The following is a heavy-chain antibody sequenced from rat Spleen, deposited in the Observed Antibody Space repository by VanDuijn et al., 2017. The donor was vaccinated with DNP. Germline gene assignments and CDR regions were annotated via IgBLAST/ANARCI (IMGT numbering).Heavy chain of an antibody. V-gene: IGHV5S13*01. Sequence: EVQLVESGGGLVQPGRSLKLSCAASGFTFSNYGMAWVRQAPTKGLEWVASISTGGGNTYYRDSVKGRFTIPIDNAKNTQYLQMDRLRSEDTDTYYCARGGLTTVATSAMDAWGQGTSVTVSS. CDR2: ISTGGGNT. J-gene: IGHJ4*01. CDR3: ARGGLTTVATSAMDA. CDR1: GFTFSNYG. D-gene: IGHD1-3*01.